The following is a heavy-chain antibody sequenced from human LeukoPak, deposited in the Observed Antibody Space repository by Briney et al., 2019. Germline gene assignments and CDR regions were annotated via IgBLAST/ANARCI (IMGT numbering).Heavy chain of an antibody. V-gene: IGHV3-53*01. J-gene: IGHJ4*02. Sequence: PGGSLRLSCAASGFTFTTYAMSWVRQAPGKGLEWVSVISSGGNTYYADSVKGRLTISRDNSKNTMYLQMNSLRAEDTAVYYCGRLTSWGQGTLVTVSS. CDR1: GFTFTTYA. CDR2: ISSGGNT. CDR3: GRLTS. D-gene: IGHD1-1*01.